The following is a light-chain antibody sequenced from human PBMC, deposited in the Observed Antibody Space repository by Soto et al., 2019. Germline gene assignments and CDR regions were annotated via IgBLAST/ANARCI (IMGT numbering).Light chain of an antibody. J-gene: IGKJ4*01. CDR1: QSVSSN. Sequence: EIVMTQSPATLSVSTGERATLSCRASQSVSSNLAWYQQKPGQAPRLLIYGASTRATGIPARFSGSGSGTEFTLTISSLQSEDFAVYYCQQRSNWPLTFGGGTKVEIK. V-gene: IGKV3-15*01. CDR3: QQRSNWPLT. CDR2: GAS.